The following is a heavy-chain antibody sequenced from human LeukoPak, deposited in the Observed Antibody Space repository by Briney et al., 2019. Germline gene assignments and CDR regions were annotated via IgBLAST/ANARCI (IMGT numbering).Heavy chain of an antibody. CDR2: IYHSGIT. CDR1: GYSISSGYY. V-gene: IGHV4-38-2*02. D-gene: IGHD5-12*01. CDR3: ARHVRGYSGYDSLNYYYYYYMDV. J-gene: IGHJ6*03. Sequence: SETLSLTCTVSGYSISSGYYWGWIRQPPGKGLEWIGSIYHSGITYYNPSLKSRVTISVDTSKNQFSLKLSSVTAADTAVYYCARHVRGYSGYDSLNYYYYYYMDVWGKGTTVTISS.